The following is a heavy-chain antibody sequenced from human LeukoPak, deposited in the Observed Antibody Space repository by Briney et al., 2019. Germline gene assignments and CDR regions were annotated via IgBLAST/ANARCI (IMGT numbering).Heavy chain of an antibody. CDR2: IYHSGST. Sequence: NASETLSLTCAVSGGSISSSNWWSWVRQPPGKGLEWIGEIYHSGSTNYNPSLKSRVTISADTSKNQFSLRLTSVTAADTAVYYCARELISGAARDLYYFDYWGQGTLVTVSS. D-gene: IGHD6-6*01. J-gene: IGHJ4*02. CDR3: ARELISGAARDLYYFDY. CDR1: GGSISSSNW. V-gene: IGHV4-4*02.